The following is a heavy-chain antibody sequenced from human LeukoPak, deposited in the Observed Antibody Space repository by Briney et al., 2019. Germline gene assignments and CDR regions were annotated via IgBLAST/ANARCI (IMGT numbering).Heavy chain of an antibody. J-gene: IGHJ3*02. Sequence: PSETLSLTCTVSGDSISSYYWSWVRQPAGEGLEWIGRIYNGGNTNYNPSLTSRVTMSVGTSKNQFSLTLSSVTAADTAAYYCARGGSSMVRGLRNAFDIWGQGTVVTVSS. D-gene: IGHD3-10*01. CDR2: IYNGGNT. CDR1: GDSISSYY. V-gene: IGHV4-4*07. CDR3: ARGGSSMVRGLRNAFDI.